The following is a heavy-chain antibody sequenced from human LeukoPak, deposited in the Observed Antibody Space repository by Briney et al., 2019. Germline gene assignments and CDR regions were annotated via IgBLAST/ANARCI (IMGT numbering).Heavy chain of an antibody. Sequence: SETLSLTCTVSGGSLSSYDWSWVRQPPGKGLEWIGYIYYSGSTNYNPSLKSRATISVHTSENQFSLKLSSVTAADTAVYYCATVMVRGGTGRWFDPWGQGPLATVSS. J-gene: IGHJ5*02. CDR2: IYYSGST. V-gene: IGHV4-59*01. D-gene: IGHD3-10*01. CDR1: GGSLSSYD. CDR3: ATVMVRGGTGRWFDP.